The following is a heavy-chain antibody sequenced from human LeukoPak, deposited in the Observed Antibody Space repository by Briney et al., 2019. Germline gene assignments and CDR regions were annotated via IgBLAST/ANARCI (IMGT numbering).Heavy chain of an antibody. CDR1: GFTLSSYA. J-gene: IGHJ4*02. D-gene: IGHD5-18*01. CDR3: ARQYRGYSYGQPFDY. V-gene: IGHV3-30*04. Sequence: GGSLRLSCAASGFTLSSYAMHWVRQAPGKGLEWVAVISYDGSNKYYADSVKGRFTISRDNSENTLYLQMNSLRAEDTAVYYCARQYRGYSYGQPFDYWGQGTLVTVSS. CDR2: ISYDGSNK.